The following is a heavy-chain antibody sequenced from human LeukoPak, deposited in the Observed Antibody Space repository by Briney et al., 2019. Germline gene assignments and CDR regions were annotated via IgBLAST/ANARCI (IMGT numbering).Heavy chain of an antibody. Sequence: GESLKISCKASGYTFTSYWIGWVRQMPGKGLEWMGIIYPGDSDTRYSPSFQGQVTISADRSITTAYLQWSSLKASDTAMYYCARAISTWRDFDYWGQGTLVTVSS. J-gene: IGHJ4*02. CDR3: ARAISTWRDFDY. V-gene: IGHV5-51*01. D-gene: IGHD3-3*02. CDR1: GYTFTSYW. CDR2: IYPGDSDT.